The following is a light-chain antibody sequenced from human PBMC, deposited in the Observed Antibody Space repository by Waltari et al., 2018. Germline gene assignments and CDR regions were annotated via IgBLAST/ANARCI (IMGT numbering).Light chain of an antibody. V-gene: IGKV3-15*01. J-gene: IGKJ1*01. CDR2: GAS. CDR1: QSIRSD. CDR3: QQYNDWPPTWT. Sequence: EIVMTQSPATLSVSPGERATLSCRASQSIRSDLAWYQQKPGQTPRLLIYGASTRATGIPARVSGSGSGTDCTLTISSLQSEDFAVYYCQQYNDWPPTWTFGQGTKVEI.